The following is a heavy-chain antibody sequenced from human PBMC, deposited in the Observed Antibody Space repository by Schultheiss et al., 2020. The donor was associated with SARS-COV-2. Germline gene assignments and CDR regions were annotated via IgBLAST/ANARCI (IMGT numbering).Heavy chain of an antibody. J-gene: IGHJ4*02. Sequence: GGSLRLSCAASGFTFSSYAMSWVRQAPGKGLEWVSSISSSSSYIYYADSVKGRFTISRDNSKNTLYLQMNSLRAEDTAVYYCARDSGGSYYFDYWGQGTLVTVSS. V-gene: IGHV3-21*01. D-gene: IGHD1-26*01. CDR1: GFTFSSYA. CDR2: ISSSSSYI. CDR3: ARDSGGSYYFDY.